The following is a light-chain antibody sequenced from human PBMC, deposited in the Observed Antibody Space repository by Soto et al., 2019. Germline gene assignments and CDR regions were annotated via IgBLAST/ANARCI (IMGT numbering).Light chain of an antibody. V-gene: IGLV2-14*01. Sequence: LTQPASVSGSPGQSITISCTGTSSDVGGYDYVSWYQLHPGKAPKLMIFEVSNRPSGVSYRFSGSKSGNTASLTISGLQAEDEADYFCSSYSISTAYLFGTGTKVTVL. CDR3: SSYSISTAYL. J-gene: IGLJ1*01. CDR2: EVS. CDR1: SSDVGGYDY.